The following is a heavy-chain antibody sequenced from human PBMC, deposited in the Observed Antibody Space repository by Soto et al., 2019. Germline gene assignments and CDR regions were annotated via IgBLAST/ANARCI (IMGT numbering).Heavy chain of an antibody. Sequence: QVQLQQWGAGLLKPSETLSLTCAVYGGSFSGYYWSWIRQPPGKGLEWIGEINHSGSTNYNPSLKSGVTISVDTSKHQFSLKLSSVTAADTAVYYCARDQLRYFDWLSDDAFDIWGQGTMVTVSS. CDR3: ARDQLRYFDWLSDDAFDI. D-gene: IGHD3-9*01. V-gene: IGHV4-34*01. CDR2: INHSGST. CDR1: GGSFSGYY. J-gene: IGHJ3*02.